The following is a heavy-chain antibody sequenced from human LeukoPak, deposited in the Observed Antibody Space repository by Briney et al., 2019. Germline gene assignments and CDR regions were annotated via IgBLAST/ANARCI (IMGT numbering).Heavy chain of an antibody. CDR2: ISSSSSYI. CDR1: GFTFSSYS. V-gene: IGHV3-21*01. D-gene: IGHD6-19*01. CDR3: ARARPRGCYFDY. Sequence: GGSLRLSCAASGFTFSSYSMNWVRQAPGKGLEWVSSISSSSSYIYYADSVKGRFTISRDNAKNSLYLQMNSLRAEDTAVYYCARARPRGCYFDYWGQGTLVTVSS. J-gene: IGHJ4*02.